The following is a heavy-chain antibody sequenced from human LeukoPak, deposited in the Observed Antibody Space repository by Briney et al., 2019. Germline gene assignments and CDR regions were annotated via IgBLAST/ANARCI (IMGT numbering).Heavy chain of an antibody. D-gene: IGHD5-12*01. V-gene: IGHV3-30*18. CDR2: ISYDGSNK. CDR1: GFTFSYFG. Sequence: GGSLRLSCAASGFTFSYFGLHWVRQAPGKGLEWVAVISYDGSNKFYADSVKGRFTISRDNSKNTLYLQVSSLTAEDTALYYFAKDPRSGYDKGVWFDPRGQGTVVTVSS. CDR3: AKDPRSGYDKGVWFDP. J-gene: IGHJ5*02.